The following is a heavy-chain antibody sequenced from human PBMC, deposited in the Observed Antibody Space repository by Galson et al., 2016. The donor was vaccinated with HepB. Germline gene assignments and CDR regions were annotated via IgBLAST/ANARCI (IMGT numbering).Heavy chain of an antibody. D-gene: IGHD2-21*02. CDR2: ILYDGSKK. CDR3: AKAQETVVVTAIDQ. Sequence: SLRLSCAASGFTFSHYAMHWVRQAPGKGLEWVALILYDGSKKYYVDSVKGRVTISRDNSKNTLYLQMNSLRAEDTAVYYCAKAQETVVVTAIDQWGQGTLVTVSS. CDR1: GFTFSHYA. J-gene: IGHJ4*02. V-gene: IGHV3-33*05.